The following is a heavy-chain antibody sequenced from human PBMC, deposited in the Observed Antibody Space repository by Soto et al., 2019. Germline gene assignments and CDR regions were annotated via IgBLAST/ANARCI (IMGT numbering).Heavy chain of an antibody. CDR1: RGTFSSYT. J-gene: IGHJ2*01. V-gene: IGHV1-69*08. D-gene: IGHD2-2*01. CDR2: IIPVLGLP. Sequence: QVQLVQSGAEVKKPGSSVKVSCKASRGTFSSYTITWVRQAPGQGLEWMGRIIPVLGLPNYAQKFQGRVTITADKSTSTAYMELSSLRSEDTAVYYCARDRCSSTSCARDYWYFDLWGRGTLVTVSS. CDR3: ARDRCSSTSCARDYWYFDL.